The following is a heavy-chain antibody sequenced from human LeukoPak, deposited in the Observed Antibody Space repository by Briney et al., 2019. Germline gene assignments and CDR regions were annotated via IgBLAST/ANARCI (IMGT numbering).Heavy chain of an antibody. CDR2: ISYSGDT. V-gene: IGHV4-59*02. J-gene: IGHJ1*01. CDR1: GGSVGSNY. CDR3: ARGSGWYPH. Sequence: PSETLSLTCSVSGGSVGSNYWSWVRQPPGKGLEWIGYISYSGDTKYNPSLKSRLSMSVDTSKNQCSLMLTSVTAADTAVFYCARGSGWYPHWGQGTLVTVSS. D-gene: IGHD6-19*01.